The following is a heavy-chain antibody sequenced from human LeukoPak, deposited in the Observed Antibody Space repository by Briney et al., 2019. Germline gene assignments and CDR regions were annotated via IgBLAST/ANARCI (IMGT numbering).Heavy chain of an antibody. V-gene: IGHV4-59*01. Sequence: SETLSLTCTVSGGSISSYYWSWIRQPPGKGLEWIGYIYYSGSTNYNPSLKSRVTISVDTSKNQFSLKLSSVTAADTAVYYCARSRQQPADPFDYWGQGTLVTVSS. CDR2: IYYSGST. D-gene: IGHD6-13*01. CDR1: GGSISSYY. J-gene: IGHJ4*02. CDR3: ARSRQQPADPFDY.